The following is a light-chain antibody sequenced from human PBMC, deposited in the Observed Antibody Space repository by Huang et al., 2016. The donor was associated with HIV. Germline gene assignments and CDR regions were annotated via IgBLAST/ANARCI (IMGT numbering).Light chain of an antibody. V-gene: IGKV1-39*01. CDR1: QSITNY. J-gene: IGKJ1*01. CDR2: AAS. CDR3: QQTYNTPRT. Sequence: DIQMTQSPSSLSASVGDRVTITCRASQSITNYLNWYQQKPGTAPKVLIYAASSLQSGVPSRFSGSVSGTDFTLTISCLQPEDFATYYCQQTYNTPRTFGQGTKVEIK.